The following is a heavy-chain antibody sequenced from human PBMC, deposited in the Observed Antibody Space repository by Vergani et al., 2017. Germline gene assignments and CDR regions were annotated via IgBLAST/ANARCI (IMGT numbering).Heavy chain of an antibody. J-gene: IGHJ6*02. CDR3: ASGEGLMVRGVMVYYGMDV. Sequence: QVQLQQWGAGLLKPSETLSLTCAVYGGSFSGYYWSWIRQPPGKGLEWIGEINHSGSTNYNPSLKSRVTISVDTSKNQFSLKLSSVTAADTAVYYCASGEGLMVRGVMVYYGMDVWGQGTTVTVSS. V-gene: IGHV4-34*01. CDR1: GGSFSGYY. D-gene: IGHD3-10*01. CDR2: INHSGST.